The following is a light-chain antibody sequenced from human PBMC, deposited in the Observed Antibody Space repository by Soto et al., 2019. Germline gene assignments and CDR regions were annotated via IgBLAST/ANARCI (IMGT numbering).Light chain of an antibody. CDR3: SSYSRINPRVV. Sequence: QSALTQPASVSGSPGQSITISCTGTSNDIGGYESVSWYQQHPGKAPKLIISEVRNRPSGVSNRFSGSKSGNTASLTISGLQSDDEADYYCSSYSRINPRVVFGGGTQLTVL. J-gene: IGLJ2*01. CDR2: EVR. CDR1: SNDIGGYES. V-gene: IGLV2-14*01.